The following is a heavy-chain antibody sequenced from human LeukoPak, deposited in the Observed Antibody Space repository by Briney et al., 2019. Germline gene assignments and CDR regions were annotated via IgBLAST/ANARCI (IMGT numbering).Heavy chain of an antibody. J-gene: IGHJ3*02. V-gene: IGHV3-30*03. CDR1: GFTFSSYG. CDR2: ISYDGSDK. Sequence: GRSLRLSCAASGFTFSSYGMHWVRQAPGKGLEWLAIISYDGSDKYYADSVKGRFTISRDNAKNSLYLQMNSLRAEDTAVYYCARDPGLRYIGAFDIWGQGTMVTVSS. CDR3: ARDPGLRYIGAFDI. D-gene: IGHD4-17*01.